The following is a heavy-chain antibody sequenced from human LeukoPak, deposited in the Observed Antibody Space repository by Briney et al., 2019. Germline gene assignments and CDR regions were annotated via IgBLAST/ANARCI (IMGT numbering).Heavy chain of an antibody. Sequence: PSETLSLTCAVYGGSFSGYYWSWIRQPPGKGLEWIGYIYYSGSTNYNPSLKSRVTISVDTSKNQFSLKLSSVTAADTAVYYCASSRYGDYVDYWGQGTLVTVSS. J-gene: IGHJ4*02. CDR3: ASSRYGDYVDY. CDR2: IYYSGST. CDR1: GGSFSGYY. D-gene: IGHD4-17*01. V-gene: IGHV4-59*01.